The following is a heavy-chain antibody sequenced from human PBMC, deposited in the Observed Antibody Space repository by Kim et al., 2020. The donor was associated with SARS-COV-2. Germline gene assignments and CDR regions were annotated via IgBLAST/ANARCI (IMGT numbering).Heavy chain of an antibody. CDR1: GFTFSGYY. Sequence: GGSLRLSCVASGFTFSGYYMSWIRHTPGKGLEWVAYISHSSNSIYYLDSVKGRFTISRDNAQNSLFLQMNSLRAEDMAVYYCAREHGSGSYYTSGMDIWG. D-gene: IGHD3-10*01. J-gene: IGHJ6*01. V-gene: IGHV3-11*01. CDR2: ISHSSNSI. CDR3: AREHGSGSYYTSGMDI.